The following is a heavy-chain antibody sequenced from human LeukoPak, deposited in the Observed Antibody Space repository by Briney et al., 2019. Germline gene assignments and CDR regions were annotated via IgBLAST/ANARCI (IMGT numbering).Heavy chain of an antibody. J-gene: IGHJ4*02. CDR3: ARVAAAGNYYFDY. D-gene: IGHD6-13*01. Sequence: PSETLSLTCTVSGGSISSSSYYWGWIRQPPGKGLEWIGSIYYSGSTYYNPSLKSRVTISIDTSKNQFSLKLSSVTAADTAVYFCARVAAAGNYYFDYWGQGTPVTVSS. V-gene: IGHV4-39*07. CDR2: IYYSGST. CDR1: GGSISSSSYY.